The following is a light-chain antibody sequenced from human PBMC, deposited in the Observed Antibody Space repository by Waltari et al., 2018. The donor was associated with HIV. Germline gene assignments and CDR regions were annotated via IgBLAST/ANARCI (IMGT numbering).Light chain of an antibody. J-gene: IGLJ1*01. Sequence: QSVLTQPPSVSGAPGQRVTISCTGSSSNIGAYDVHWYQQLPGRAPKLLIYANNNRPSGVPDRFSGSKSGTAASLAIAGLQIEDDGDYFCQSYDNSLRVSYVFSAGTRVTVL. CDR3: QSYDNSLRVSYV. V-gene: IGLV1-40*01. CDR1: SSNIGAYD. CDR2: ANN.